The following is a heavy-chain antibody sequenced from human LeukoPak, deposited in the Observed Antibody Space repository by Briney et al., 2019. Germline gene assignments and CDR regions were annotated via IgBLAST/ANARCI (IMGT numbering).Heavy chain of an antibody. D-gene: IGHD3-3*01. CDR2: IIPILGIA. J-gene: IGHJ4*02. CDR3: AGGGVVAIFGVVISYDY. Sequence: ASVKVSCKASGGTFSSYAISWVRQAPGQGLEWMGRIIPILGIANYAQKFQGSVTITADKSTSTAYMELSSLRSEDTAVYYCAGGGVVAIFGVVISYDYWGQGTLVTVSS. V-gene: IGHV1-69*04. CDR1: GGTFSSYA.